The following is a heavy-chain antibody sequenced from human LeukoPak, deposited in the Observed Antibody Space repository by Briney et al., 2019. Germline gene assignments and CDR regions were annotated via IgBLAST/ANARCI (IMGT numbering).Heavy chain of an antibody. J-gene: IGHJ4*02. CDR2: IIPIFGTA. Sequence: TVKVSCKASGGTFSSYAISWVRQAPGQGLEWMGGIIPIFGTANYAQKFQGRVTITADESTSTAYMELSSLRSEDTAVYYCARGPYCGGDCSNPYWGQGTLVNVSS. CDR1: GGTFSSYA. V-gene: IGHV1-69*13. CDR3: ARGPYCGGDCSNPY. D-gene: IGHD2-21*01.